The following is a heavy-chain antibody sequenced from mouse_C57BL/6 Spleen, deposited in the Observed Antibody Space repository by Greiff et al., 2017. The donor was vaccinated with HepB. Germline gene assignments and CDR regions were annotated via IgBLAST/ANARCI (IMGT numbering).Heavy chain of an antibody. Sequence: EVKLVESGGGLVKPGGSLKLSCAASGFTFSDYGMHWVRQAPEKGLEWVAYISSGSSTIYYADTVKGRFTISRDNAKNTLFLQMTSLRSEDTAMYYCARPPYGSSPGYFDCWGQGTTLTVSS. J-gene: IGHJ2*01. CDR2: ISSGSSTI. CDR1: GFTFSDYG. V-gene: IGHV5-17*01. CDR3: ARPPYGSSPGYFDC. D-gene: IGHD1-1*01.